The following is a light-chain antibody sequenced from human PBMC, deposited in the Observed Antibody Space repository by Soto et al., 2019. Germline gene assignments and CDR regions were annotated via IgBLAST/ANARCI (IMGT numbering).Light chain of an antibody. CDR1: TSDVGGYNL. CDR3: CSYASSSSYV. CDR2: EGT. V-gene: IGLV2-23*01. Sequence: QSVPTQPASASGSPAQSITISCSGTTSDVGGYNLVSWYQQHTAKAPKLLIYEGTQRPSGVSSRFSGSESGNTASLTISGLQAEDEADYYCCSYASSSSYVFGTGTKVTVL. J-gene: IGLJ1*01.